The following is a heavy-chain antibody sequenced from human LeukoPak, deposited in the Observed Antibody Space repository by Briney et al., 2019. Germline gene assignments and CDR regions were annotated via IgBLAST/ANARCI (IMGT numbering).Heavy chain of an antibody. CDR2: INHSGST. CDR1: GGSFSGYY. D-gene: IGHD2-21*02. J-gene: IGHJ4*02. CDR3: ARAFMVTAIRFDY. Sequence: PSETLSLTCAVYGGSFSGYYWSWIRQPPGKGLEWIGEINHSGSTNYNPSLKSRVTISVDTSKNQFSLKLSSVTAADTAVYYCARAFMVTAIRFDYWGQGTLVTVSS. V-gene: IGHV4-34*01.